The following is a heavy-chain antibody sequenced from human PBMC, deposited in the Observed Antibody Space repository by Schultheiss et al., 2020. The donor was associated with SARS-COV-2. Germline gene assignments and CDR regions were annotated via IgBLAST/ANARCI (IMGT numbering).Heavy chain of an antibody. Sequence: GGSLRLSCAASGFTFSSYEMNWVRQAPGKGLEWVSAISGSGGSTYYADSVKGRFTISRDNSKNTLYLQMNSLKTEDTAVYYCTTFVRGAFDIWGQGTMVTV. J-gene: IGHJ3*02. D-gene: IGHD1-14*01. CDR1: GFTFSSYE. CDR3: TTFVRGAFDI. V-gene: IGHV3-23*01. CDR2: ISGSGGST.